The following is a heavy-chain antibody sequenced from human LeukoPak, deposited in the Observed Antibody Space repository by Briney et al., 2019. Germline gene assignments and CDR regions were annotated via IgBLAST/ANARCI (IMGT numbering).Heavy chain of an antibody. CDR3: ASRNPYSSSWNYYYMDV. D-gene: IGHD6-13*01. J-gene: IGHJ6*03. CDR2: IIPILGIA. CDR1: GGTFSSYA. Sequence: EASVKVSCKASGGTFSSYAISWVRQAPGQGLEWMGRIIPILGIANYAQKFQGRVTITADKSTSTAYMELSSLRSEDTAVYYCASRNPYSSSWNYYYMDVWGKGTTVTVSS. V-gene: IGHV1-69*04.